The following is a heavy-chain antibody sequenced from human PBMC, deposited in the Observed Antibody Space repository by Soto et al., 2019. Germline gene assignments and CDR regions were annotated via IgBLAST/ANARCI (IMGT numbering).Heavy chain of an antibody. J-gene: IGHJ2*01. CDR2: VSWNSGII. V-gene: IGHV3-9*01. D-gene: IGHD2-15*01. Sequence: EVQLVESGGGLVQPGRSLRLSCAASGFTFDDYAMHWVRQAPGKGLEWVPGVSWNSGIIGYAESVKGRFTISRDNAKNSLYLQMNSLRAEDTALYYCAKDSAQYCSGGSCYWYFDLWGRGTLVTVSS. CDR3: AKDSAQYCSGGSCYWYFDL. CDR1: GFTFDDYA.